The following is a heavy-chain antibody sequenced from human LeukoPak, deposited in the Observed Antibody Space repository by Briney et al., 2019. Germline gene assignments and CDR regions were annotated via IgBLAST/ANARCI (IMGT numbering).Heavy chain of an antibody. CDR2: ITTSSSSI. Sequence: GGSLRLSCAASGFTFSSYSMNWVRQAPGKGLEWISYITTSSSSIHYADSVKGRLTISRDNSKNTLYLQMNSLRAEDTAVYYCAKVRESSGSWVYFDYWGQGTLVTVSS. D-gene: IGHD3-10*01. V-gene: IGHV3-48*01. CDR3: AKVRESSGSWVYFDY. J-gene: IGHJ4*02. CDR1: GFTFSSYS.